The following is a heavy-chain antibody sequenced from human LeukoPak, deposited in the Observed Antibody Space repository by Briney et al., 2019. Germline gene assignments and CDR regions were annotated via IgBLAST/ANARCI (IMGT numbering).Heavy chain of an antibody. CDR2: ISGSGGST. D-gene: IGHD2-15*01. V-gene: IGHV3-23*01. CDR3: AKATGVVVAATRIYYYYGMDV. Sequence: PGGSLRLSCAASGFTFSSYAMSWVRQAPGKGLEWVSAISGSGGSTYYADSVKGRFTISRDNSKNTPYLQMNSLRAEDTAVYYCAKATGVVVAATRIYYYYGMDVWGQGTTVTVSS. CDR1: GFTFSSYA. J-gene: IGHJ6*02.